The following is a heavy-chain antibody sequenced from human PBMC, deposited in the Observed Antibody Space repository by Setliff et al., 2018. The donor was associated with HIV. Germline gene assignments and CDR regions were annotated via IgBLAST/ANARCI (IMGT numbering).Heavy chain of an antibody. CDR3: ARSLTSTTMKGGFMGLGAFDI. J-gene: IGHJ3*02. CDR1: GGSISSVDYY. V-gene: IGHV4-31*03. CDR2: IYHRGNT. Sequence: SETLSLTCTVSGGSISSVDYYWTWIRQHPGKGLEWLGYIYHRGNTYYNPSLKGRVTISVDKSKNKFSLKLSSVTAADTAVYYCARSLTSTTMKGGFMGLGAFDIWGQGTMVTVSS. D-gene: IGHD3-22*01.